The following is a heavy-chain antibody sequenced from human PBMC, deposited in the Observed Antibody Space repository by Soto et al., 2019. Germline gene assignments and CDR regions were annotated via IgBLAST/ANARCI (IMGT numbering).Heavy chain of an antibody. V-gene: IGHV1-3*01. D-gene: IGHD1-1*01. J-gene: IGHJ4*02. Sequence: ASVKVSCKASGYTFTGYAIPWVRKAPGQRIVWVGCINAGYAQPKSSKKFQDRVTISRDTSASTAYMELTSLRSEDTAVDYRARDTRDGTFDFWGQASLVTVTS. CDR3: ARDTRDGTFDF. CDR2: INAGYAQP. CDR1: GYTFTGYA.